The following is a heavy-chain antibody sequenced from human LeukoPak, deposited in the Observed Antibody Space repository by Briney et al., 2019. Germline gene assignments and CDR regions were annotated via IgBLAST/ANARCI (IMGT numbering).Heavy chain of an antibody. V-gene: IGHV3-23*01. J-gene: IGHJ4*02. D-gene: IGHD2-15*01. CDR1: GFTFSSYA. CDR3: AKDLVGYCSGGSCYSRGFDY. CDR2: ISGSGGST. Sequence: PGGSLRLSCASSGFTFSSYAMSWVRQAPGKGLEWVSAISGSGGSTYYADSVKGRFTISRDNSKNTLYLQMNSLRAEDTAVYYCAKDLVGYCSGGSCYSRGFDYWGQGTLVTVSS.